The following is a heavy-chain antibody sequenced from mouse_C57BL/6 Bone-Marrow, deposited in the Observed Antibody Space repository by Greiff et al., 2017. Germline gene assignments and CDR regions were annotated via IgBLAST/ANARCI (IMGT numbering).Heavy chain of an antibody. CDR1: GYAFSSSW. J-gene: IGHJ2*01. Sequence: QVQLKQSGAELVKPGASVKISCKASGYAFSSSWMNWVKQRPGTGLEWIGRIYPGDGDTNYNGKFKGKATLTADKSSSTAYMQLSSLTSEDSAVYFCARRVYYGNCLDYWGQGTTLTVSS. CDR2: IYPGDGDT. CDR3: ARRVYYGNCLDY. V-gene: IGHV1-82*01. D-gene: IGHD2-1*01.